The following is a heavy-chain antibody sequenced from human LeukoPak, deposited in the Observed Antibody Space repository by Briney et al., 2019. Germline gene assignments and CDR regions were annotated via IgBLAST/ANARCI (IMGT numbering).Heavy chain of an antibody. CDR3: ARDNGPVDY. CDR1: GYTFTGYF. Sequence: ASVKVSCKASGYTFTGYFLHWVRQAPGQRLEWMGWINPNSGDTKYAQKFQGRVTMTRDTSISTAYMELSRLRSDDTAVYYCARDNGPVDYWGQGTLVTVSS. CDR2: INPNSGDT. V-gene: IGHV1-2*02. D-gene: IGHD3-10*01. J-gene: IGHJ4*02.